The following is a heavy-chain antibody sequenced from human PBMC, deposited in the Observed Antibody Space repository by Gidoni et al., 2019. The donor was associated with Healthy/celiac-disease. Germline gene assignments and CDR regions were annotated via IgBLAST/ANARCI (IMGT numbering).Heavy chain of an antibody. Sequence: KPGASVKVSCKASGYTFTSYAMHWVRQAPGQRLEWMGWINAGNGNTKYSQKFQGRVTITRDTSASTAYMELSSLRSEDTAVYYCARDVGATLYYYYGMDVWGQGTTVTVSS. J-gene: IGHJ6*02. CDR3: ARDVGATLYYYYGMDV. D-gene: IGHD1-26*01. V-gene: IGHV1-3*01. CDR2: INAGNGNT. CDR1: GYTFTSYA.